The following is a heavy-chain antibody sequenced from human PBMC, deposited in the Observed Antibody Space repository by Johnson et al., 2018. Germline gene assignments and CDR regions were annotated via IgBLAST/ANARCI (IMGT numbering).Heavy chain of an antibody. CDR3: ARGGDGYNSVYYFDY. V-gene: IGHV1-69*12. CDR1: GGTFSSYA. J-gene: IGHJ4*02. CDR2: IIPIFGPT. Sequence: QVQLVQSGAEVKEPGSSVKVSCKASGGTFSSYAISWLRQAPGQGLEWMGGIIPIFGPTNYAQRLQGRVTITADESTNTASMELLSLTSDDTAVYYCARGGDGYNSVYYFDYWGQGTLVTVSS. D-gene: IGHD5-24*01.